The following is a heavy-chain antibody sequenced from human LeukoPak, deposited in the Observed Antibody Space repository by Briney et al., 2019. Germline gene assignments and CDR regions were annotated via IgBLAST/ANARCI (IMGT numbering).Heavy chain of an antibody. D-gene: IGHD6-19*01. V-gene: IGHV4-4*07. Sequence: SETLSLTCTVSGGSISSYYWSWIRQPAGKGLEWIGRIYTSGSTNYNPSLKSRVTISVDKSKNQFSLKLSSVTAADTAVYYCARDVAGALSRGWYPNWFDPWGQGTLVTVSS. CDR1: GGSISSYY. CDR2: IYTSGST. J-gene: IGHJ5*02. CDR3: ARDVAGALSRGWYPNWFDP.